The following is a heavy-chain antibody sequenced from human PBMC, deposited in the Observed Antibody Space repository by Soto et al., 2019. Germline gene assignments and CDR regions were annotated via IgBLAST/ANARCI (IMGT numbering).Heavy chain of an antibody. V-gene: IGHV4-30-2*01. Sequence: SETLSLTCAVSGGSISSGGYSWSWIRQPPGKGLEWIGYIYHSGSTYYNPSLKSRVTISVDRSKNQFSLKLSSVTAADTAVYYCARWGMYAPRFDPLGQGTLVTVSS. CDR1: GGSISSGGYS. CDR2: IYHSGST. J-gene: IGHJ5*02. CDR3: ARWGMYAPRFDP. D-gene: IGHD3-16*01.